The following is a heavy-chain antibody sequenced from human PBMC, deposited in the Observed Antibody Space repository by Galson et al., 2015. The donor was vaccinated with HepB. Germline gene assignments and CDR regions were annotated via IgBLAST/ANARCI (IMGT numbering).Heavy chain of an antibody. J-gene: IGHJ6*03. CDR1: GYTFTSYD. Sequence: SVKVSCKASGYTFTSYDINWVRQATGQGLEWMGWMNPNSGNTGYAQKFQGRVTMTRNTSISTAYMELSSLRSEDTAVYYCARGQAGGRHNYYFYYYMDVSGKGTTATVSS. D-gene: IGHD6-25*01. V-gene: IGHV1-8*01. CDR3: ARGQAGGRHNYYFYYYMDV. CDR2: MNPNSGNT.